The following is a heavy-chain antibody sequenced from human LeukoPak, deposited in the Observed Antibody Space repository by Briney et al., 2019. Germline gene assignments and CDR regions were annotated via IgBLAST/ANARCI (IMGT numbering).Heavy chain of an antibody. CDR3: ARGAVIQYSSNWYSDLFSDY. CDR1: GFTFSPYA. J-gene: IGHJ4*02. V-gene: IGHV3-23*01. CDR2: ISVSGSST. D-gene: IGHD6-13*01. Sequence: PGGPLRLPCAASGFTFSPYAMSWVRQAPGKGLEWVSTISVSGSSTYYADSVKGRFTISRDNSKNTVYLQMNSLRAEDTAIYYCARGAVIQYSSNWYSDLFSDYWGQGTLVTVSS.